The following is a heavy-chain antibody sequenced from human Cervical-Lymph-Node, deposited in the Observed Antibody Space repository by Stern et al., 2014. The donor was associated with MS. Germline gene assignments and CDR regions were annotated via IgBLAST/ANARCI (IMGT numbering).Heavy chain of an antibody. CDR1: GYTFTDYY. D-gene: IGHD4-17*01. CDR2: ISPGHGGT. J-gene: IGHJ6*02. V-gene: IGHV1-2*02. Sequence: VQLVESGAEVKKPGASVKVSCKASGYTFTDYYLHWVRQAPGQGLEWMGWISPGHGGTNRAQKFQGRATMTRDTAISTAYMELSRLTSDDTAVYYCARTKTVTTYYGMDVWGQGTTVTVSS. CDR3: ARTKTVTTYYGMDV.